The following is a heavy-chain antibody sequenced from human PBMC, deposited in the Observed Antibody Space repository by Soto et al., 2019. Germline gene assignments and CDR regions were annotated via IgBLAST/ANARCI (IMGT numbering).Heavy chain of an antibody. CDR1: GGTFSSYA. J-gene: IGHJ4*02. CDR2: IIPIFGTA. CDR3: ARDALGYSSSWFDY. D-gene: IGHD6-13*01. V-gene: IGHV1-69*13. Sequence: SVKVSCKASGGTFSSYAISWVRQAPGQGLEWMGGIIPIFGTANYAQKFQGRVTITADESTSTAYMELSSLRSEDTAVYYCARDALGYSSSWFDYWGQGTLVTVSS.